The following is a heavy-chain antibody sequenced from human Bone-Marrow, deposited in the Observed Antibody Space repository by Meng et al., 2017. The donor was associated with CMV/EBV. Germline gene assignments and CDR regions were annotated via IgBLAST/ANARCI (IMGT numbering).Heavy chain of an antibody. CDR3: ARLEAVAVKAGMDI. V-gene: IGHV1-2*02. Sequence: ASVKVSCKASGYTFTGYYMHWVRQAPGQGLEWMGWINPNSGGTNYAQKFQGRVTMTRDTSISTAYMELSRLRSDDTAVYYCARLEAVAVKAGMDIWGQGTTVTVSS. CDR2: INPNSGGT. J-gene: IGHJ6*02. D-gene: IGHD6-19*01. CDR1: GYTFTGYY.